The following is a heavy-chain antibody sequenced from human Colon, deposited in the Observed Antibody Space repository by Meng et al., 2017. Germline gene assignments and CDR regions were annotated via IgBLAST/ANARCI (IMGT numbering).Heavy chain of an antibody. CDR1: GASVCSGPYY. Sequence: QVLLQESGPGLVQPAQALSLTCSVSGASVCSGPYYWSWIRQHPGKGLEWIGYIYYSGSTYYNPSLKSRVIISVDSSKNQFSLNLTSVTAADTAVYYCATEATLYYFDYWGQGALVTVSS. J-gene: IGHJ4*02. D-gene: IGHD3-16*01. CDR2: IYYSGST. CDR3: ATEATLYYFDY. V-gene: IGHV4-31*03.